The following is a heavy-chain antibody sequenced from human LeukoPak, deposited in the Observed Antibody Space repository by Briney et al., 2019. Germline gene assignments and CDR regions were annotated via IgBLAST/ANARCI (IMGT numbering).Heavy chain of an antibody. Sequence: GGSLRLSCAASGFTFSSYSVNWVRQAPGKGLEWVSYISSSSSTIYYADSVKGRFTISRDNAKNSLYLQMNSLRAEDTAVYYCAELGITMIGGIWGKGTTVTISS. CDR2: ISSSSSTI. CDR1: GFTFSSYS. D-gene: IGHD3-10*02. V-gene: IGHV3-48*01. CDR3: AELGITMIGGI. J-gene: IGHJ6*04.